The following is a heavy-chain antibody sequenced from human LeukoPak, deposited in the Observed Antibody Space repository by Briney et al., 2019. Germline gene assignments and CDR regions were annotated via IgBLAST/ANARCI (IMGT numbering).Heavy chain of an antibody. D-gene: IGHD4-23*01. CDR1: GGSFSGYY. CDR2: INHSGST. CDR3: ARERWYYGIGYYYYYGMDV. V-gene: IGHV4-34*01. Sequence: SETLSLTCAVYGGSFSGYYWSWIRQPPGKGLEWIGEINHSGSTNYNPSLKSRVTISVDTSKNQFSLKLSSVTAADTAVYYCARERWYYGIGYYYYYGMDVWGQGTTVTVSS. J-gene: IGHJ6*02.